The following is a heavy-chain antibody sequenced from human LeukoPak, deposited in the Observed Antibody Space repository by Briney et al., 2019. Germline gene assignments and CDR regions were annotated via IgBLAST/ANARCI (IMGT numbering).Heavy chain of an antibody. D-gene: IGHD3-10*01. CDR3: ARVGPVRGVTLSYYYYMDV. CDR1: GGSFSGYY. V-gene: IGHV4-34*01. CDR2: INHSGGT. Sequence: PSETLSLTCAVYGGSFSGYYWSWIRQPPGKGLEWIGEINHSGGTNYNPSLKSRVTISVDTSKNQFSLKLSSVTAADTAVYYCARVGPVRGVTLSYYYYMDVWGKGTTVTVSS. J-gene: IGHJ6*03.